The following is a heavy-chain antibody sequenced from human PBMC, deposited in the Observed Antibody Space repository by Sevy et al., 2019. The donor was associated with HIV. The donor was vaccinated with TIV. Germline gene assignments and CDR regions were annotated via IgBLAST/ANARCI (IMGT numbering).Heavy chain of an antibody. D-gene: IGHD5-12*01. CDR2: IHSSGST. J-gene: IGHJ4*02. Sequence: SETLSLTCTVSGGSITSYYWSWIRQPAGKGLEWIGRIHSSGSTNNNRSLKSRVTMSVDTSKNQFSLRLSSVTAADTAVYYCASASGYDQNFDYWGQGTLVTVSS. CDR1: GGSITSYY. V-gene: IGHV4-4*07. CDR3: ASASGYDQNFDY.